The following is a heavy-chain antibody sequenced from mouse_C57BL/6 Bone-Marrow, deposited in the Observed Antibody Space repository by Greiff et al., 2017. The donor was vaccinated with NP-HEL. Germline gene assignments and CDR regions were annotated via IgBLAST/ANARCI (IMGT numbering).Heavy chain of an antibody. D-gene: IGHD1-1*01. J-gene: IGHJ2*01. Sequence: QVQLQQSGAELARPGASVKLSCKASGYTFTSYGISWVKQRTGQGLEWIGEIYPRSGNPYYNEKFKGKATLTADKSSSTAYMERRSLTSEDSAVYFWARSSSLFDNWGQGTTLTVSS. CDR2: IYPRSGNP. CDR1: GYTFTSYG. CDR3: ARSSSLFDN. V-gene: IGHV1-81*01.